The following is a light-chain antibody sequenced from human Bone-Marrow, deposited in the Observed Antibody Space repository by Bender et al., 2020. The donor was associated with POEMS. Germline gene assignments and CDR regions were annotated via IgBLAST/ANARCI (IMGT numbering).Light chain of an antibody. CDR3: QAWDSFSAV. J-gene: IGLJ3*02. CDR2: QDY. Sequence: SYDLTQPPSVSVSPGQTASITCSGDKLGNQYASWYQQRPGQSPVLVIYQDYKRPPGIPERFSGSNPGNTATLTISGTQAIDEADYYCQAWDSFSAVFGGGTKVTVL. V-gene: IGLV3-1*01. CDR1: KLGNQY.